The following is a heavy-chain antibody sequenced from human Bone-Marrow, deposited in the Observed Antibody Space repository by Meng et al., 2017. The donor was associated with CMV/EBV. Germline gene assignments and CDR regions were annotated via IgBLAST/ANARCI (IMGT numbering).Heavy chain of an antibody. CDR2: IKQDGSEK. V-gene: IGHV3-7*01. Sequence: GGSLRLSCAASGFTFSSYWISWVRQAPGKGLEWVANIKQDGSEKYYVDSVKGRFTISRDNAKNSLYLQMNSLRAEDTAVYYCARDRSYGAGFDYWGQGTLVTVSS. J-gene: IGHJ4*02. CDR3: ARDRSYGAGFDY. CDR1: GFTFSSYW. D-gene: IGHD5-18*01.